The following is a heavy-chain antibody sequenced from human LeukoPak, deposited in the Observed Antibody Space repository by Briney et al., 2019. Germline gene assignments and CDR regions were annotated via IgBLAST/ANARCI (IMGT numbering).Heavy chain of an antibody. Sequence: GGSLRLSCAASGFTFSSYAMHWVRQAPGKGLEYVSAISSNGGSTYYANSVKGRFTISRDNSKNTLYLQMGSLRAEDMAVYYCARFSDLTGYSMDVWGQGTTVTVSS. J-gene: IGHJ6*02. CDR2: ISSNGGST. CDR3: ARFSDLTGYSMDV. D-gene: IGHD3-9*01. V-gene: IGHV3-64*01. CDR1: GFTFSSYA.